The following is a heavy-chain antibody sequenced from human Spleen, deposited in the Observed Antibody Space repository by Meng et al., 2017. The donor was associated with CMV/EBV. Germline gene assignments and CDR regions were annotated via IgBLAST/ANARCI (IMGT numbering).Heavy chain of an antibody. V-gene: IGHV3-30*02. CDR1: GFTFRTYG. Sequence: GGSLRLSCAASGFTFRTYGIHWVRQAPGKGPEWVAFIRDDGSNKYYADFVKGRFTISRDNSKNTLYLQMNSLSAEDTAVYYCAKVSKYSSSSSDASDIWGQGTMVTVSS. CDR3: AKVSKYSSSSSDASDI. J-gene: IGHJ3*02. D-gene: IGHD6-6*01. CDR2: IRDDGSNK.